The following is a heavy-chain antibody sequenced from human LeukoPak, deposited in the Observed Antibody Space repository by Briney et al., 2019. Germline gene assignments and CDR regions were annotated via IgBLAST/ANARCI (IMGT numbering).Heavy chain of an antibody. CDR2: ISSSSSYI. J-gene: IGHJ1*01. Sequence: GGSLRLSCAASGFTFSSYSMNWVRQAPGKGLEWVSSISSSSSYIYYADSVKGRLTISRDNAKNSLYLQMNSLRAEDTAMYYCVKPYYYSSGSFNWGQGTLVTVSS. V-gene: IGHV3-21*01. CDR1: GFTFSSYS. D-gene: IGHD3-10*01. CDR3: VKPYYYSSGSFN.